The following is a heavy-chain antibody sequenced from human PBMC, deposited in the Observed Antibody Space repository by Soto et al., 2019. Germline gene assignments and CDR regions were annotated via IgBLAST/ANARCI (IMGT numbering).Heavy chain of an antibody. J-gene: IGHJ6*02. D-gene: IGHD6-6*01. CDR3: ARSDSSSSWPPYYGMDV. Sequence: ASVKVSCKASGYTFTSYDINWVRQATGQGLEWMGWMNPNSGNTGYAQKFQGRVTMTRNTSISTAYMELSILRSEDTAVYYCARSDSSSSWPPYYGMDVWGQGTTVTVSS. CDR2: MNPNSGNT. CDR1: GYTFTSYD. V-gene: IGHV1-8*01.